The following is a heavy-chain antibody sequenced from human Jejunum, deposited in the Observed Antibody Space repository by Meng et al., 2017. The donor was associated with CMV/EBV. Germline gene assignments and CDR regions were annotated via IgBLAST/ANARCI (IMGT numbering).Heavy chain of an antibody. CDR2: NSKKERRK. J-gene: IGHJ4*02. V-gene: IGHV3-48*03. D-gene: IGHD4-11*01. CDR3: ARDNDFTNYY. Sequence: KNRERQEKGKGKEWEERNSKKERRKKKKEKVKERLTINRDKAENSMYLQMNSLRPEDTAVYYCARDNDFTNYYWGQGTLVTVSS.